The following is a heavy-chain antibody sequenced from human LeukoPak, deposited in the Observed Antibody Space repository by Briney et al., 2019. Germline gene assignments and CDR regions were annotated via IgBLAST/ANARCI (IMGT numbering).Heavy chain of an antibody. D-gene: IGHD1-26*01. CDR1: GFTFSDYS. V-gene: IGHV3-48*02. CDR2: IDRFMHTI. Sequence: GSLRLSCGASGFTFSDYSMNWVRQSPGKGLEGVSYIDRFMHTISYPDSLKGRFTTSRDSDKESVYPQMDRLRYDDTAVYYCARDHQWALDYWGQGILVTVSS. J-gene: IGHJ4*02. CDR3: ARDHQWALDY.